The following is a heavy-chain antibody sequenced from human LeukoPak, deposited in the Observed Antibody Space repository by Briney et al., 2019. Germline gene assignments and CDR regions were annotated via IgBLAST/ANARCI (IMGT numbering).Heavy chain of an antibody. D-gene: IGHD4-23*01. J-gene: IGHJ6*03. V-gene: IGHV3-11*04. CDR3: ASNSYGGNSAAFYYYYYYMDV. Sequence: GGSLRLSCAASGFTFSDYYMSWIRQAPGKGLEWVSYISSSGSTIYYADSVKGRFTISRDNAKNSLYLQMNSLRAEDTAVYYCASNSYGGNSAAFYYYYYYMDVWGKGTTVTVSS. CDR1: GFTFSDYY. CDR2: ISSSGSTI.